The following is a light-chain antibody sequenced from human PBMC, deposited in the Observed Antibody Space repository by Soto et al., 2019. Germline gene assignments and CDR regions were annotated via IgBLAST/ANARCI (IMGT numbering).Light chain of an antibody. CDR1: QTVSRY. CDR2: YAS. CDR3: QQRSTWPFLT. V-gene: IGKV3-11*01. J-gene: IGKJ4*01. Sequence: VLTQSPATLSLSPGERATLSCRASQTVSRYLARFQQKPGQAPRPLIYYASNRAAGVPDRLSGSGSGTDYTLAISSLEPEDFAVYYCQQRSTWPFLTFGGGTKVEI.